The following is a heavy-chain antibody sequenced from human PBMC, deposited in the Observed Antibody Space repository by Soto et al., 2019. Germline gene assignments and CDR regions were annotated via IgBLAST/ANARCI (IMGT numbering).Heavy chain of an antibody. Sequence: SETLCLSCAVAGGSSSSGGDSWSWIRQPPGKGLEWIGYIYHSGSTYYNPSLKSRVTISVDRSKNQFSLKLSSVTAADTAVYYCARVPDYWGQGTLVTVSS. CDR2: IYHSGST. CDR1: GGSSSSGGDS. V-gene: IGHV4-30-2*01. CDR3: ARVPDY. J-gene: IGHJ4*02.